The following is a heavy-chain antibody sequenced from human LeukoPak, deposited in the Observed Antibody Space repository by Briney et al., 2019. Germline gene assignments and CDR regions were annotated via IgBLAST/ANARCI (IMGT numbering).Heavy chain of an antibody. CDR3: GKYGLSHCSGTSCIPH. V-gene: IGHV4-59*08. J-gene: IGHJ4*02. Sequence: SETLSLICTVSGGPINSYYGSWIPQPPGKGVEGVGYIYYCWNYELNRSLKSRVTQPLHTYKKQFSLKLSPLTAADTAVFFCGKYGLSHCSGTSCIPHWGQGTLVTVSS. D-gene: IGHD2-2*01. CDR2: IYYCWNY. CDR1: GGPINSYY.